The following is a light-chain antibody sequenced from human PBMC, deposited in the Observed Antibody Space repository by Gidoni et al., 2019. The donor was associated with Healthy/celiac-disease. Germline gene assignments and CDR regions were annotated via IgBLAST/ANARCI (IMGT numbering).Light chain of an antibody. CDR2: GKN. V-gene: IGLV3-19*01. CDR3: NSRDSSGNHYV. CDR1: SLRSYY. J-gene: IGLJ1*01. Sequence: SSELTQDPAVSVAVGQTVRITCQGDSLRSYYASWYQQKPGQAPVLVIYGKNNRPSGIPDRFSGSSSGNTASLTITGAQAEDEADYYCNSRDSSGNHYVFGTGTKVTVL.